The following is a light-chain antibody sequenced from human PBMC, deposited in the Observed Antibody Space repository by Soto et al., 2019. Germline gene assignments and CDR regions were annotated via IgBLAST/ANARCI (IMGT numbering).Light chain of an antibody. J-gene: IGKJ4*01. CDR2: SAS. Sequence: ETVMTQSPAALSVSPGEKITLSCRASQSVSRNLAWYQLRPGQTPRLVIYSASTRATGIPVRFSASGYGTEFTLTVSSLQSEDFAVYYCQQYHNWPLTFGGGTKVQIK. V-gene: IGKV3-15*01. CDR1: QSVSRN. CDR3: QQYHNWPLT.